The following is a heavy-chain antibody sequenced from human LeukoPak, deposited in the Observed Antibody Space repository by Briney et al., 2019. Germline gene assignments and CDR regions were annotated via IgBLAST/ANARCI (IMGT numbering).Heavy chain of an antibody. Sequence: PGGSLRLSCETAGFTFSSYVMHWVRRTPGKGLVWVSRISHDGIISYADSVKGRFTISRDNAKNTLILQMNSLRVEDTAVYYCAKELYCSGGSRPNWFDPWGQGTLVTVSS. V-gene: IGHV3-74*01. CDR1: GFTFSSYV. J-gene: IGHJ5*02. CDR3: AKELYCSGGSRPNWFDP. CDR2: ISHDGII. D-gene: IGHD2-15*01.